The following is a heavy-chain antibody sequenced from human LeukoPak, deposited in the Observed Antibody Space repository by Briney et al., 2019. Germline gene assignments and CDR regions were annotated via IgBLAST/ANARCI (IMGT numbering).Heavy chain of an antibody. D-gene: IGHD3-3*01. Sequence: PSETLSLTCSVSGGSISSYYWSWIRKPAGKGLEWIGRIYTTGSTDYNPPLKSRVTMSVDTSKNQFSLNLSSVTAADTAVYYCARDVRGWSGFDYWGQGTLVTVSS. V-gene: IGHV4-4*07. J-gene: IGHJ4*02. CDR1: GGSISSYY. CDR3: ARDVRGWSGFDY. CDR2: IYTTGST.